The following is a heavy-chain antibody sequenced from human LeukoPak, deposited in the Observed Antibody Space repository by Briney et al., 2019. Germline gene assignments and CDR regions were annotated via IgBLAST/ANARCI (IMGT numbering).Heavy chain of an antibody. J-gene: IGHJ4*02. D-gene: IGHD6-19*01. CDR2: IKQDGSEK. Sequence: GGSLRLSCAASAFTFSSYWMSWVRQAPGKGLEWVANIKQDGSEKYYVDSVKGRFTISRDNAKKSLYLQMNSLRAEDTALYYCAKVSGWYGGYFDYWGQGTLVTVSS. V-gene: IGHV3-7*03. CDR1: AFTFSSYW. CDR3: AKVSGWYGGYFDY.